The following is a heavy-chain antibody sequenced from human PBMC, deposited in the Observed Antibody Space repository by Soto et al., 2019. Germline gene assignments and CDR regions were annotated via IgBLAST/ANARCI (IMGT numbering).Heavy chain of an antibody. CDR1: GGSFSGYN. Sequence: PSDTLSLTCAVHGGSFSGYNWSWIRQPLGKGPEWIGEINHGGSTNYNPPLKARVTISVDTSKTQFSLKLSSVTAADRAVFYCAGVKYSRSWYNGSAPWGQGTPVTVSS. CDR2: INHGGST. J-gene: IGHJ5*02. D-gene: IGHD6-13*01. CDR3: AGVKYSRSWYNGSAP. V-gene: IGHV4-34*01.